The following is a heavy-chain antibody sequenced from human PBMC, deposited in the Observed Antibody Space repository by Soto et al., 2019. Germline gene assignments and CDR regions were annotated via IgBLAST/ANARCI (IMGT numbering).Heavy chain of an antibody. J-gene: IGHJ3*02. CDR2: IYYSGST. CDR1: GGSISSYY. Sequence: SETLSLTCTVSGGSISSYYWSWIRQPPGKGLEWIGYIYYSGSTNYNPSLKSRVTISVDTSKNQFSLKLSSVTAADTAVYYCARVRDYCSGGGCNRDDAFDIWGQGTMVTVSS. D-gene: IGHD2-15*01. CDR3: ARVRDYCSGGGCNRDDAFDI. V-gene: IGHV4-59*01.